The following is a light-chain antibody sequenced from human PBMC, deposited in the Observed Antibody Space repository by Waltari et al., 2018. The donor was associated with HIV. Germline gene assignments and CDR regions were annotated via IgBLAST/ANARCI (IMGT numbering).Light chain of an antibody. CDR1: SGNIASHH. J-gene: IGLJ1*01. CDR2: EDT. V-gene: IGLV6-57*03. Sequence: NFVLTQPHSVSESPGKTVTISCARSSGNIASHHVQWYQQRPGSAPTPVIYEDTQRPSGFPDRFSGSIDSSSNSASLTIYELRTEDEADYYCQSYDNANPSIFGTGTRVTVL. CDR3: QSYDNANPSI.